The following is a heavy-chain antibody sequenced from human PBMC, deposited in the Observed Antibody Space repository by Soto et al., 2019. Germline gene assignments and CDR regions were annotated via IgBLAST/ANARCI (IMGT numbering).Heavy chain of an antibody. CDR1: GGSISSSSYY. CDR3: ARQISGYGGDP. Sequence: SETLSLTCTVSGGSISSSSYYWGWIRQPPGKGLEWIGSIYYSGSTYYNPSLKSRVTISVDTSKNQFSLKLSSVTAADTAVYYCARQISGYGGDPWGQGTLVTVSS. J-gene: IGHJ5*02. V-gene: IGHV4-39*01. CDR2: IYYSGST. D-gene: IGHD5-12*01.